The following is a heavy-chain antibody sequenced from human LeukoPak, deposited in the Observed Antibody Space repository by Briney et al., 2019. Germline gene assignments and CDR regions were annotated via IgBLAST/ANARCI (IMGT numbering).Heavy chain of an antibody. J-gene: IGHJ3*02. CDR1: GFTFSSYW. V-gene: IGHV3-74*01. CDR2: INTDGSST. Sequence: PGGSLRLSCAASGFTFSSYWMHWVRQAPGKGLVWVSRINTDGSSTSYADSVKGRFTISRDNAKNTLYLQMNSLRAEDTAVCYCARVVGLGEDAFDIWGQGTMVTVSS. D-gene: IGHD3-16*01. CDR3: ARVVGLGEDAFDI.